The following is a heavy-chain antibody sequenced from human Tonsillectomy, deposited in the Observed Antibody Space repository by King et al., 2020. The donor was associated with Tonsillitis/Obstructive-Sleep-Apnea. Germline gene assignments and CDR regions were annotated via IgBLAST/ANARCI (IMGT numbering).Heavy chain of an antibody. CDR1: GFTFRNYA. CDR3: AKAHVSTVPYYYYMDV. CDR2: ISGGPGST. D-gene: IGHD4-17*01. Sequence: VQLVESGGDLVQPGGSLRLSCAASGFTFRNYAMSWVRQAPGEGLEWVSAISGGPGSTYYADALKGRFTISRDNSKNTLYLQLNSLRAEDTAVYYCAKAHVSTVPYYYYMDVWGKGTTVIVSS. J-gene: IGHJ6*03. V-gene: IGHV3-23*04.